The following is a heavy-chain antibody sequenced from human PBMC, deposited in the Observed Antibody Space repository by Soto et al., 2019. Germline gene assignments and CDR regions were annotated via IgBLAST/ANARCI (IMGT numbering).Heavy chain of an antibody. D-gene: IGHD3-3*01. V-gene: IGHV3-15*01. CDR2: IKSKNHGGTI. J-gene: IGHJ6*02. Sequence: PGGSLRLSCAASGFTFSSAWMSWVRQAPGKGLEWVGRIKSKNHGGTIDYAAPVKGRFTISRDDSKNTLYLQMNSLKTEDTAVYYCTTDSRFLEWSSYYYGMDVWGQGTTVTVSS. CDR1: GFTFSSAW. CDR3: TTDSRFLEWSSYYYGMDV.